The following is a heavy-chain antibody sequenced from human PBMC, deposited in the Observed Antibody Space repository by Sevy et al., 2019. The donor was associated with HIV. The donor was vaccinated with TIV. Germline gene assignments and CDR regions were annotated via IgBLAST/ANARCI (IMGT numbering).Heavy chain of an antibody. Sequence: GGSLRLSCVASGFIFSTDWMHWVRQAPGKGLVWVSRIDTDGSDTSYADSVKGRFTISRDNAKNTLYLQMGSLRAEDTAVYYCVRDRPGPKHYMDVWGKGTTVTVSS. CDR1: GFIFSTDW. V-gene: IGHV3-74*01. CDR2: IDTDGSDT. CDR3: VRDRPGPKHYMDV. J-gene: IGHJ6*03.